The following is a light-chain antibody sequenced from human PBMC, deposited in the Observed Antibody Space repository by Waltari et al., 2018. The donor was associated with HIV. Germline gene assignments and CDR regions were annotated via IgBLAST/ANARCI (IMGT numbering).Light chain of an antibody. CDR1: STEPLFYQY. J-gene: IGLJ2*01. Sequence: QSALPQPASVSGFLGQSINISCTGISTEPLFYQYVSWYQHHPGKIPRLIIFDINNRPSGVSDHFSGSRSGNSASLTFSGLQSGDEAHYYCASNRLDYTLIFGGGTKLTVL. CDR2: DIN. CDR3: ASNRLDYTLI. V-gene: IGLV2-14*01.